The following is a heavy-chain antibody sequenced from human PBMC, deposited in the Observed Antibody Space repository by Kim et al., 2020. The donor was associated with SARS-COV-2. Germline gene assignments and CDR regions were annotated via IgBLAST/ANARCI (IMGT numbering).Heavy chain of an antibody. Sequence: GGSLRLSCAASGFTFSSYGMHWVRQAPGKGLEWVAVISYDGSNKYYADSVKGRFTISRDNSKNTLYLQMNSLRAEDTAVYYCARDPEYRYYDILTGYYPGVGGLPPDYWGQGTLVTVSS. CDR2: ISYDGSNK. CDR3: ARDPEYRYYDILTGYYPGVGGLPPDY. V-gene: IGHV3-33*05. D-gene: IGHD3-9*01. CDR1: GFTFSSYG. J-gene: IGHJ4*02.